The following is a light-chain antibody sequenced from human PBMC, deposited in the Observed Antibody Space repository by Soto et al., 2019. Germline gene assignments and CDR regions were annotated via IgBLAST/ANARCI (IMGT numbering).Light chain of an antibody. CDR3: QQYSNWPPIT. V-gene: IGKV3-15*01. Sequence: EIVLTQSPATLSLSPGKRATLSCRASQSVSSSYLAWYQQKPGQAPRLLIYGASTRATGIPARFSGSGSGTEFTLTISSLQSEDFAVYYCQQYSNWPPITFGQGTRLEIK. J-gene: IGKJ5*01. CDR1: QSVSSSY. CDR2: GAS.